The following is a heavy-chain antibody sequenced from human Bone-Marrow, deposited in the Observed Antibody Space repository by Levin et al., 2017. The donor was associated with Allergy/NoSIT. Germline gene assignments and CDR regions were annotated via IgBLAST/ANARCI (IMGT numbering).Heavy chain of an antibody. CDR1: GFTFSGYW. CDR3: ARNGAWSFEF. CDR2: INRDGGDG. V-gene: IGHV3-7*02. Sequence: GESLNISCASSGFTFSGYWMAWVRQAPGKGLEWVANINRDGGDGYYVDSVKGRFTISRDNARNSLDLQMNSLRVEDTAVYYCARNGAWSFEFWGQGTLVTVSS. D-gene: IGHD2-8*01. J-gene: IGHJ4*02.